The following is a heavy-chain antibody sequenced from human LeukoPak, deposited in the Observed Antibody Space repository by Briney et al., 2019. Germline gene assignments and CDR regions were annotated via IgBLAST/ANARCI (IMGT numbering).Heavy chain of an antibody. CDR1: AWAFRNAW. Sequence: GGSLRLSCVVSAWAFRNAWMTWVRQAPGEGLEWVGRIKRKIEDETTDYAAPVKGRFTISRDSSQNTLYLQMNSLKIEDTAVYYCSADSVVTTDYAFAIWDQGTMVTVSS. J-gene: IGHJ3*02. D-gene: IGHD3-22*01. V-gene: IGHV3-15*01. CDR3: SADSVVTTDYAFAI. CDR2: IKRKIEDETT.